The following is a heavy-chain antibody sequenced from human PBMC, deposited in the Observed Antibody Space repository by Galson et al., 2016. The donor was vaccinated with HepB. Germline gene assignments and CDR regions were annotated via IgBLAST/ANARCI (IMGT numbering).Heavy chain of an antibody. CDR2: IYSSGSP. V-gene: IGHV4-59*11. CDR3: ARDGGYNYGFPYDY. D-gene: IGHD5-18*01. J-gene: IGHJ4*02. CDR1: GGSISNHY. Sequence: ETLSLTCPVSGGSISNHYWSWIRQPPGKEPEWIGYIYSSGSPDYSPSLRSRVTISLDTSRNQFSLRLSSVTAEDTAVYYCARDGGYNYGFPYDYWGQGALVTVSS.